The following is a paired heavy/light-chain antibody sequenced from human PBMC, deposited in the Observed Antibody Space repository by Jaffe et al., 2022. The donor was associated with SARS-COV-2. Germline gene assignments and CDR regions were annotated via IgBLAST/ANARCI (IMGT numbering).Light chain of an antibody. CDR1: QSVSSSY. CDR3: QQYGSSPPFT. V-gene: IGKV3-20*01. CDR2: GAS. J-gene: IGKJ3*01. Sequence: EIVLTQSPGTLSLSPGERATLSCRASQSVSSSYLAWYQQKPGQAPRLLIYGASSRATGIPDRFSGSGSGTDFTLTISRLEPEDFAVYYCQQYGSSPPFTFGPGTKVDIK.
Heavy chain of an antibody. J-gene: IGHJ6*02. Sequence: QVQLVESGGGVVQPGRSLRLSCAASGFTFSSYGMHWVRQAPGKGLEWVAVISYDGSNKYYADSVKGRFTISRDNSKNTLYLQMNSLRAEDTAVYYCAKDLILEWLSAGYGMDVWGQGTTVTVSS. CDR2: ISYDGSNK. D-gene: IGHD3-3*01. CDR3: AKDLILEWLSAGYGMDV. CDR1: GFTFSSYG. V-gene: IGHV3-30*18.